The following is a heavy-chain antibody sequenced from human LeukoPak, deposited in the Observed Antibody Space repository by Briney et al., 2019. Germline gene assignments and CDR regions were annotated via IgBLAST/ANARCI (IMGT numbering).Heavy chain of an antibody. CDR3: ARIGGSGSDY. J-gene: IGHJ4*02. Sequence: GASVKVSCKASGYTFTGYYLHWVRQATGQGLEWMGWMNPNSGNTGYAQKFQGRVTITRNTSISTAYMELSSLRSEDTAVYYCARIGGSGSDYWGQGTLVTVSS. D-gene: IGHD6-19*01. CDR2: MNPNSGNT. V-gene: IGHV1-8*03. CDR1: GYTFTGYY.